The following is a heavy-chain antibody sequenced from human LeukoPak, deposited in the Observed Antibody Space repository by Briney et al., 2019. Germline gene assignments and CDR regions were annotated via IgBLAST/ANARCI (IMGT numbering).Heavy chain of an antibody. V-gene: IGHV3-66*02. D-gene: IGHD4-23*01. CDR3: AGGATVVTLDY. CDR1: RFTVSRNY. J-gene: IGHJ4*02. CDR2: VYSSGSV. Sequence: GGSLRLSCAASRFTVSRNYMSWVRQAPGKGLEWGSVVYSSGSVSYADSVKGRFTISRDSSKNTVNLQMNSLRLEDTAVYYCAGGATVVTLDYWGQGNLVTVSS.